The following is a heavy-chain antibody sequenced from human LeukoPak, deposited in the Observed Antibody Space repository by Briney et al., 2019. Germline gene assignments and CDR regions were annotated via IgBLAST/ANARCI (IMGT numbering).Heavy chain of an antibody. D-gene: IGHD1-26*01. J-gene: IGHJ4*02. Sequence: PGGSLSLSCAASGFTFSSNWMHWVRPAPGKGLVWVSRIKGDGSSTSYADSVKGRFTISRDNAKNTLFLQMNSLRAEDTAVYYCVRDGVGAPPFDYWGQGALVTVSS. CDR1: GFTFSSNW. CDR3: VRDGVGAPPFDY. V-gene: IGHV3-74*01. CDR2: IKGDGSST.